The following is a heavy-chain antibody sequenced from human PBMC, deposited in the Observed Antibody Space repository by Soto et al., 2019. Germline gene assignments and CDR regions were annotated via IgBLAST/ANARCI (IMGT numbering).Heavy chain of an antibody. J-gene: IGHJ4*02. Sequence: GSLRLSCAASGFTFSSYAMSWVRQAPGKGLEWVSAISGSGGGTYYADSVKGRFTISRDNSKNTLYLQMNSLRAEDTAVYYCARVPLPPQHHPNFFDYWGQGTLVTVSS. D-gene: IGHD2-2*01. V-gene: IGHV3-23*01. CDR3: ARVPLPPQHHPNFFDY. CDR2: ISGSGGGT. CDR1: GFTFSSYA.